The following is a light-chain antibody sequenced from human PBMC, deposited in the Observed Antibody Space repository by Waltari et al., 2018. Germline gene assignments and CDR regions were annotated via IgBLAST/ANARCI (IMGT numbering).Light chain of an antibody. CDR2: QDT. CDR1: DLGVKY. Sequence: YELTQPPSVSVSAGQTVSITCSGDDLGVKYTCWYQQRSGQSPVLVISQDTKRPSGIPEHLPGSTAGHTATLTISGTQALDEADYYCQTWDSNTVVFGGGTKLTVL. V-gene: IGLV3-1*01. J-gene: IGLJ3*02. CDR3: QTWDSNTVV.